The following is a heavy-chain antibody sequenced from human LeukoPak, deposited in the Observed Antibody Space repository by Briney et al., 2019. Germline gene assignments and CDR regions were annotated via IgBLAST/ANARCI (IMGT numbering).Heavy chain of an antibody. V-gene: IGHV1-2*02. CDR2: ITPNSVGT. D-gene: IGHD3-22*01. CDR3: AIDVPHLYYYDRSGYYAY. CDR1: GYTFTGYY. J-gene: IGHJ4*02. Sequence: ASVKVSCKASGYTFTGYYMHWVRQAPGQGLEWMGWITPNSVGTNYAQKFQGRVTMTRDTSISTAYMELSRLRADDTAVYYCAIDVPHLYYYDRSGYYAYGGQGTLVTVPS.